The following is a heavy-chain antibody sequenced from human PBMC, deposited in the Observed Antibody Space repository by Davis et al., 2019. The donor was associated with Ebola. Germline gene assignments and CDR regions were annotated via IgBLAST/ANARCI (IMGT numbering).Heavy chain of an antibody. V-gene: IGHV3-7*01. Sequence: GESLNTSCAASGFTFYNYWMTWVRQAPGKGLEWVANIKHDGSETYYVDSLKGRFTISRDNAKNSLYLQMNSLRAEDTAVYYCARDPDYGNPGPWFDFWGRGTQVTVSS. J-gene: IGHJ4*02. CDR2: IKHDGSET. CDR1: GFTFYNYW. CDR3: ARDPDYGNPGPWFDF. D-gene: IGHD4-11*01.